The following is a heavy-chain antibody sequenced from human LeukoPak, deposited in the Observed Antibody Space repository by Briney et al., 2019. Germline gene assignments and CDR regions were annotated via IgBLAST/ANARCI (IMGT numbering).Heavy chain of an antibody. CDR2: ISSSSTTI. CDR1: GFTFSSYS. J-gene: IGHJ5*02. CDR3: AREGSSGSYLHWFDP. D-gene: IGHD1-26*01. V-gene: IGHV3-48*01. Sequence: GGSLRLSCAASGFTFSSYSMNWVRQAPGKGLEWVSYISSSSTTIYYADSVKGRFTISRDNAEKSLYLQMNSLRAEDTAVYYCAREGSSGSYLHWFDPWGQGTLVTVSS.